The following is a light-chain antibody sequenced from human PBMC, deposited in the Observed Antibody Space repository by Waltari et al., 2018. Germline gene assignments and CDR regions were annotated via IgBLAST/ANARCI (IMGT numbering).Light chain of an antibody. J-gene: IGLJ2*01. Sequence: QSVLTQPPSLSGSPGQRVTIPCSGRRSNLGTTHFFWYQQFPGRPPKLRIYLDDRRPSAVPDRFSASKSGSSASLTISGLRPEDEADYHCAGWDDSLTGVVFGGGTKLTV. V-gene: IGLV1-47*01. CDR2: LDD. CDR3: AGWDDSLTGVV. CDR1: RSNLGTTH.